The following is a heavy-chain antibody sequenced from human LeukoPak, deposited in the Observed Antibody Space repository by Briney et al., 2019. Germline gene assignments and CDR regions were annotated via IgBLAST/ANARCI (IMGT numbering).Heavy chain of an antibody. J-gene: IGHJ4*02. Sequence: GRSLRLSCAASGFTFSSYAMHWVRQAPGKGLEWVAVISYDGSNKYYADSVKGRFTISRDNSKNTLYLQMNSLRAEDTAVYYCAREGAYCSGGSCYLDYWGQGTLVTVSS. CDR2: ISYDGSNK. V-gene: IGHV3-30-3*01. CDR3: AREGAYCSGGSCYLDY. CDR1: GFTFSSYA. D-gene: IGHD2-15*01.